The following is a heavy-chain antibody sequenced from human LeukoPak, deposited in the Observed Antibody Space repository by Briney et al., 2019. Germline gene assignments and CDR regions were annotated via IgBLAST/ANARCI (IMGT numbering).Heavy chain of an antibody. J-gene: IGHJ4*02. CDR2: IHYSGST. D-gene: IGHD3-9*01. Sequence: PSETLSLTCTVSGGSFSINYWSWIRQPPGKGLEWIGYIHYSGSTTYNPSLKSRLTMSVDESKHEFSLKLTSVTAADTAVYYCASGGLVSRYLDHWGQGTLVTVSP. CDR3: ASGGLVSRYLDH. V-gene: IGHV4-59*12. CDR1: GGSFSINY.